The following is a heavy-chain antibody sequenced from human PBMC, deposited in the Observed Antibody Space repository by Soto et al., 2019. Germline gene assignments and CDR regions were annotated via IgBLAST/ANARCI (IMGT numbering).Heavy chain of an antibody. Sequence: ASVKVSCKASGYTFTSYGISWVRQAPGQGLEWMGRINASGGSTSYAQKFQGRVTMTRDTSTSTVYMELSSLRSEDTAVYYCARTNYFWSGYYPTSAEYFQHWGQGTLVTVSS. D-gene: IGHD3-3*01. CDR3: ARTNYFWSGYYPTSAEYFQH. V-gene: IGHV1-46*03. CDR1: GYTFTSYG. CDR2: INASGGST. J-gene: IGHJ1*01.